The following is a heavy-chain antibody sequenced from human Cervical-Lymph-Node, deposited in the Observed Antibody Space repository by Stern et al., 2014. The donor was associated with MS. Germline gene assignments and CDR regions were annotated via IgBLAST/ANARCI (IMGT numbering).Heavy chain of an antibody. CDR1: GGSVSSDNYY. J-gene: IGHJ6*02. Sequence: QVQLQESGPGLVKPSQTLSLTCTVSGGSVSSDNYYWTWLRQHPGKGLEWIGHIYYSGTTYYNPSLKSRVTISIDTSKNQFSLNLNSVTAADTAMYYCARDQFTTSLDVWGQGTTVTVSS. D-gene: IGHD2-2*01. CDR2: IYYSGTT. CDR3: ARDQFTTSLDV. V-gene: IGHV4-31*03.